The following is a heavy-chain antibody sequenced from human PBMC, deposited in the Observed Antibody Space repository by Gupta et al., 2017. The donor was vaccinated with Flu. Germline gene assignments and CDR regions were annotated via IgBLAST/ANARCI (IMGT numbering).Heavy chain of an antibody. J-gene: IGHJ4*02. D-gene: IGHD2-21*01. V-gene: IGHV3-9*01. CDR3: AKEPFPPYGQAPN. Sequence: EVQLVESGGGLVQPGRSLRLSCAASGFTFDDYAMHWVRQAPGKGLEWVSGISWNSGSIGYADSVKGRFTISRDNAKNSLYLQMNSLRAEDTALYYCAKEPFPPYGQAPNWGQGTLVTVSS. CDR2: ISWNSGSI. CDR1: GFTFDDYA.